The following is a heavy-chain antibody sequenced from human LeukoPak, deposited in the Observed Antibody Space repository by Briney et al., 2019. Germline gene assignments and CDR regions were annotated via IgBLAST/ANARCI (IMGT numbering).Heavy chain of an antibody. J-gene: IGHJ4*02. CDR2: IYYSGTT. CDR1: GGSISSSNYY. V-gene: IGHV4-39*01. Sequence: SETLSLTCTVSGGSISSSNYYWGWVRQPPGKGLEWIGSIYYSGTTYYNPSLKSRVTISVDTSKNQFSLKLSSVTAADTAVYYCARGLYSSSWYDYWGQGTLVTVSS. CDR3: ARGLYSSSWYDY. D-gene: IGHD6-13*01.